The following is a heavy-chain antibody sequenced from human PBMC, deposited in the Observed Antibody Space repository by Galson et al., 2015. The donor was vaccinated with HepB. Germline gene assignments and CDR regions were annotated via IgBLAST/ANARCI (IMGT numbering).Heavy chain of an antibody. V-gene: IGHV3-30-3*01. CDR2: ISYDGSNK. CDR1: GFTFSSYA. J-gene: IGHJ3*02. Sequence: SLRLSCAASGFTFSSYAMHWVRQAPGKGLEWVAVISYDGSNKYYADSVKGRFTISRDNSKNTLYLQMNSLRAEDTAVYYCARGGSRGYSNAFDIWGQGTMVTVSS. D-gene: IGHD5-18*01. CDR3: ARGGSRGYSNAFDI.